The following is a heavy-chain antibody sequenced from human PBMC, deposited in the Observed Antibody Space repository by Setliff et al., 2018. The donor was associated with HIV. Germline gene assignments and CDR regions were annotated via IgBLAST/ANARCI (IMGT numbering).Heavy chain of an antibody. CDR2: INHSGIT. CDR1: GGSFSASY. J-gene: IGHJ4*02. V-gene: IGHV4-34*01. CDR3: AKGPRGLGLRYYFDY. D-gene: IGHD3-10*01. Sequence: LPETLSLTCAVYGGSFSASYWSWIRQAPGKGLEWIGEINHSGITHFNPSLDTRVTMFADTSKNQFSLRLSPVTAADTAIYYCAKGPRGLGLRYYFDYWAQGSQVTVSS.